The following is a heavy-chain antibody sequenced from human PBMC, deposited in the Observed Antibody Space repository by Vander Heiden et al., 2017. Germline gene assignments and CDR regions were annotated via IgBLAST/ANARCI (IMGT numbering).Heavy chain of an antibody. V-gene: IGHV3-7*01. Sequence: EVQLVESGGGLVQHGGSLRLSCAGPGFPLSDYWMSWVRQAPGRGLEWVANIKRDGSEEYYVDSVRGRFTVSRDNAKNSLYLQMNSLRAEDTALYYCAVGVGTYTVYFHPWGQGTLVTVSS. CDR2: IKRDGSEE. J-gene: IGHJ1*01. D-gene: IGHD1-26*01. CDR3: AVGVGTYTVYFHP. CDR1: GFPLSDYW.